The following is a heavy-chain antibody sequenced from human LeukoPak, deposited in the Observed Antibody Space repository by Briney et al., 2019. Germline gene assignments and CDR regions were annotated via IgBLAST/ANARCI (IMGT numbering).Heavy chain of an antibody. J-gene: IGHJ4*02. D-gene: IGHD3-22*01. Sequence: KPGGSLRLSCAASGFTFSDYYMSWIRQAPGKGLEWVSYISSSGSTIYYADSGKGRFTISRDNAKNSLYLQMNSLRAEDTAVYYCAREEYDSSGYYSLLYWGQGTLVTVSS. CDR1: GFTFSDYY. CDR3: AREEYDSSGYYSLLY. V-gene: IGHV3-11*04. CDR2: ISSSGSTI.